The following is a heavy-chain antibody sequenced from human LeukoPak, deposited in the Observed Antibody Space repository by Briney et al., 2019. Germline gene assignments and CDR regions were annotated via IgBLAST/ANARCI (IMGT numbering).Heavy chain of an antibody. CDR2: IFYSGST. V-gene: IGHV4-39*07. D-gene: IGHD1-1*01. CDR1: GGSISSSSYY. CDR3: AREGTAGTNLNWFDP. J-gene: IGHJ5*02. Sequence: SETLSLTCTVSGGSISSSSYYWGWIRQPPGKGLEWIGCIFYSGSTYYNPSLQSRVTISVDTSKNQFSLKLSSVTAADTAVYYCAREGTAGTNLNWFDPWGQGTLVTVSS.